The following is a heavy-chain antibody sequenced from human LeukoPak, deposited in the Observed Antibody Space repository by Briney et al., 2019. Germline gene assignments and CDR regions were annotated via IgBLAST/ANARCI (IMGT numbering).Heavy chain of an antibody. J-gene: IGHJ4*02. Sequence: GGSLRLSCAASGFTFSSYAMSWVRQAPGKGLEWVSAMSGSGGTTYYADSVKGRFAIFRDNSRNTLYLQMSSLRTEDTALYYCAKVQQLATIYYFDYWGQGSLVTVSS. CDR2: MSGSGGTT. CDR1: GFTFSSYA. D-gene: IGHD6-13*01. V-gene: IGHV3-23*01. CDR3: AKVQQLATIYYFDY.